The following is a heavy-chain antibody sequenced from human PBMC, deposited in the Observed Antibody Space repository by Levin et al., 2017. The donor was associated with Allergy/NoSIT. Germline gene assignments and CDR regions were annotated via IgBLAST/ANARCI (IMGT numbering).Heavy chain of an antibody. J-gene: IGHJ6*02. D-gene: IGHD2-2*01. V-gene: IGHV3-33*01. CDR1: GFTFSNYG. CDR2: IYYDGSNK. CDR3: ARDPAPAAATFGMDV. Sequence: GGSLRLSCAASGFTFSNYGMHWVRQAPGKGLEWVAVIYYDGSNKYYADSVKGRFTISRDNSKNTLHLQMNSLRAEDTAVYYCARDPAPAAATFGMDVWGQGTTVTVSS.